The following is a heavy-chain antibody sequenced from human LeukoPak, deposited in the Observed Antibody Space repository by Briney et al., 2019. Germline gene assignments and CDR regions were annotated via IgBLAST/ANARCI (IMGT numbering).Heavy chain of an antibody. CDR1: GFAVSSNY. J-gene: IGHJ4*02. V-gene: IGHV3-53*01. Sequence: GGSLRLSCAASGFAVSSNYMSWVRQAPGKGLEWVSVIYSGGSTYYADSVKGRFTISRDNSKNTLYLQMNSLRAEDTGVYYCARAPPAYCGGDCYLDYWGQGTLVTVSS. D-gene: IGHD2-21*02. CDR3: ARAPPAYCGGDCYLDY. CDR2: IYSGGST.